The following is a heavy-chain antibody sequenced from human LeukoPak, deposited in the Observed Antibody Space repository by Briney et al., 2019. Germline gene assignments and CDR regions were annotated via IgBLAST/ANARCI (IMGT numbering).Heavy chain of an antibody. J-gene: IGHJ6*02. CDR3: ARHASDSSGFYNYYGMDV. CDR2: MYYSGST. CDR1: GGSISSSSYY. Sequence: SETLSPTCTVSGGSISSSSYYWGWIRQPPGKGLEWIGSMYYSGSTNYNPSLKSRVTISADTSKNQFFLKVSSVTAAETAVYYCARHASDSSGFYNYYGMDVWGQGTTVTVSS. D-gene: IGHD3-22*01. V-gene: IGHV4-39*01.